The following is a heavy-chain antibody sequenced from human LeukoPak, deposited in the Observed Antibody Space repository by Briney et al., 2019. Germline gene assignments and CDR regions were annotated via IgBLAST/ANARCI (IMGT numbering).Heavy chain of an antibody. V-gene: IGHV3-23*01. J-gene: IGHJ4*02. Sequence: PGGSLRLSCAASGFTFSSYAMSWVRQAPGKGLEWVSTISGSGGSTYYADSVKGRFTISRDNSKNTLYLQMNSLRAEDTAVYYCAKEGSSGYKSKEADYWGQGTLVTVSS. CDR3: AKEGSSGYKSKEADY. CDR2: ISGSGGST. D-gene: IGHD3-22*01. CDR1: GFTFSSYA.